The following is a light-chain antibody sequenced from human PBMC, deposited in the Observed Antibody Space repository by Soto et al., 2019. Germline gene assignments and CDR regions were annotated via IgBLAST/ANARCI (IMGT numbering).Light chain of an antibody. CDR1: ETVAGSY. V-gene: IGKV3-20*01. J-gene: IGKJ1*01. CDR3: QLYGTSPKT. CDR2: GAS. Sequence: EIVLTQSPGTLSLSPGERATLSCRASETVAGSYLAWYQRKPGQAPRLLIHGASTRATGIADRFSGSGSGTDFTLTISRLEPEDFAVYYCQLYGTSPKTFGQGTKWIS.